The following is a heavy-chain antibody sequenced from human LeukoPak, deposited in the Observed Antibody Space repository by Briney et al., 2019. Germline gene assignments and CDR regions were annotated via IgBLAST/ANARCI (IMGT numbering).Heavy chain of an antibody. D-gene: IGHD1-26*01. CDR3: ARGHYDRPSGSYDY. CDR2: INPNSGGT. V-gene: IGHV1-2*02. Sequence: ASVKVSCKASGYTFTGYYMHWVRQAPGQGLEWMGWINPNSGGTNYAQKFQGRATMTRDTSINTAYMELSRLRSDDTAVYYCARGHYDRPSGSYDYWGQGTLVTVSS. CDR1: GYTFTGYY. J-gene: IGHJ4*02.